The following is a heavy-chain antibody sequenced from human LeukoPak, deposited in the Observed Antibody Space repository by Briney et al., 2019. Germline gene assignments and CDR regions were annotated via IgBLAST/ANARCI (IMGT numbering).Heavy chain of an antibody. CDR1: GGTFSSYA. V-gene: IGHV1-69*13. J-gene: IGHJ6*02. CDR3: AREKYYDILTGYYYYGMDV. D-gene: IGHD3-9*01. CDR2: IIPIFGTA. Sequence: SVKVSCKASGGTFSSYAISWVRQAPGQGLEWMGGIIPIFGTANYAQKLQGRVTITADESTSTAYMELSSLRSEDTAVYYCAREKYYDILTGYYYYGMDVWGQGTTVTVSS.